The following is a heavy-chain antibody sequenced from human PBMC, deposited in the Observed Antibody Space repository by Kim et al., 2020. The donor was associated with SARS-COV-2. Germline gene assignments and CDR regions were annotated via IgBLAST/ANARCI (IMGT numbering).Heavy chain of an antibody. J-gene: IGHJ6*02. CDR3: ARHGSNLFNQATHSHDYYYYGMDV. V-gene: IGHV5-51*01. CDR1: GYSFTSYW. CDR2: IYPGDSDT. Sequence: GESLKISCKGSGYSFTSYWIGWVRQMPGKGLEWMGIIYPGDSDTRYSPSFQGQVTISADKSISTAYLQWSSLKASDTAMYYCARHGSNLFNQATHSHDYYYYGMDVWGQGTTVTVSS. D-gene: IGHD1-26*01.